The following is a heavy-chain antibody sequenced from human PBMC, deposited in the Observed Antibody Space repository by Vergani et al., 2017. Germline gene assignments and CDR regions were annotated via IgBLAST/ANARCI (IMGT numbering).Heavy chain of an antibody. CDR1: GVTFSSYA. J-gene: IGHJ4*02. CDR2: ISPIFETE. V-gene: IGHV1-69*01. Sequence: QVQLVQSGAAVKKTGSSVKVSCKASGVTFSSYAIRWVRQAPGQGLEWMGGISPIFETENYAQKFQGRVTITADESTSTPYMELSSLRSEDTALYYCARDLGGTYGGYALDYICYWGQGTLVTVSS. D-gene: IGHD5-12*01. CDR3: ARDLGGTYGGYALDYICY.